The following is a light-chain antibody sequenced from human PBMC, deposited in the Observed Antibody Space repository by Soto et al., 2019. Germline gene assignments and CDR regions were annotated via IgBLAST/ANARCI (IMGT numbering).Light chain of an antibody. J-gene: IGLJ2*01. CDR2: RNN. CDR1: SSNIGSNY. CDR3: AAWDESLTHPV. Sequence: QSVLTQPPSASGSPRQTVTISCSGSSSNIGSNYVYWYQQLPGTAPKPLIYRNNQRPSGVPDRFSGSKSGTSASLAISGLRSEDEADYYCAAWDESLTHPVFGGGTRSPS. V-gene: IGLV1-47*01.